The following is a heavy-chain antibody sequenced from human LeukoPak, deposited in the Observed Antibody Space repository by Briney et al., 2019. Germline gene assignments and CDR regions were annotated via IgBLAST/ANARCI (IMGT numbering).Heavy chain of an antibody. V-gene: IGHV4-30-4*01. J-gene: IGHJ4*02. CDR2: IYYSGST. D-gene: IGHD6-13*01. CDR1: GGSISSGDYY. Sequence: PSETLSLTCTVSGGSISSGDYYWRWIRQPPGKGLEWIGYIYYSGSTYYNPSLKSRVTISVDTSKNQFSLKLSSVTAADTAVYYCARGCGSSSWEFDYWGQGTLVTVSS. CDR3: ARGCGSSSWEFDY.